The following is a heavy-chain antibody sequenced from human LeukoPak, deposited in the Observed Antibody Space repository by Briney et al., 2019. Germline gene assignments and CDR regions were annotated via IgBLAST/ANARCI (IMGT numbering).Heavy chain of an antibody. Sequence: GGSLRLSCAASGFTFSNYAMNWVRQAPGKGLEWVAAPIGSSGATDYADSVKGRFTISRDNSKNTLFLQMNSLRAEDTAIYYCAKGAYDYIEIAYFDYWGQGALVTVSS. CDR3: AKGAYDYIEIAYFDY. V-gene: IGHV3-23*01. D-gene: IGHD5-12*01. CDR2: PIGSSGAT. J-gene: IGHJ4*02. CDR1: GFTFSNYA.